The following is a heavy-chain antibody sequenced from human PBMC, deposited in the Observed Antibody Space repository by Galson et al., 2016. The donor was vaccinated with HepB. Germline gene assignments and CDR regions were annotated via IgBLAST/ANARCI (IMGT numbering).Heavy chain of an antibody. CDR2: VYYTGNT. J-gene: IGHJ4*02. D-gene: IGHD3-3*01. CDR1: GASVSGSTYY. Sequence: ETLSLTCSVSGASVSGSTYYWAWIRQPPGKGLEWIGNVYYTGNTNYNLSLKSRVSISVDTSKNQLSLMLSSVTAADTAMYYCARQSSPIPFFDFWSWPPYFDSWGQGTLVTVSS. V-gene: IGHV4-39*01. CDR3: ARQSSPIPFFDFWSWPPYFDS.